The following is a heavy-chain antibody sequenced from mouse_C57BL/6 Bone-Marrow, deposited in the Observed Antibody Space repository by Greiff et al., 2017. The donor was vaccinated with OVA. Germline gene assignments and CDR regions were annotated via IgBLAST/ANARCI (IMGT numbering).Heavy chain of an antibody. J-gene: IGHJ3*01. CDR3: ASRLYYYGSTWFAY. V-gene: IGHV1-81*01. D-gene: IGHD1-1*01. Sequence: VQLQQSGVELARPGASVKLSCKASGYTFTSYGISWVKQRTGQGLEWIGEIYPRSGNTYYNEKFKGKATLTADKSSSTAYMELRSLTSEDSAVYFCASRLYYYGSTWFAYWGQGTLVTVSA. CDR2: IYPRSGNT. CDR1: GYTFTSYG.